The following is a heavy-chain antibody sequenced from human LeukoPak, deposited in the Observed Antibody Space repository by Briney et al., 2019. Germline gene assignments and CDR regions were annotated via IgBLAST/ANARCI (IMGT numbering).Heavy chain of an antibody. D-gene: IGHD6-13*01. J-gene: IGHJ5*02. CDR3: ARESKQQLVRKSLPGGFDP. CDR1: GYTFTGYY. Sequence: GASVKVSCKASGYTFTGYYMHWVRQAPGQGLEWMGWINPNSGGTNYAQKFQGRVTMTRDTSISTAYMELSRLRSDDTAVYYCARESKQQLVRKSLPGGFDPWGQGTLVTVSS. CDR2: INPNSGGT. V-gene: IGHV1-2*02.